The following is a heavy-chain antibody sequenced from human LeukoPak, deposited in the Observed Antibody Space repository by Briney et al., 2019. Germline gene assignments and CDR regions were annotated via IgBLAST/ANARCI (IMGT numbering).Heavy chain of an antibody. CDR1: GFTFTSYG. CDR3: ARAAMVRGVILIAFDY. D-gene: IGHD3-10*01. V-gene: IGHV3-30*03. J-gene: IGHJ4*02. CDR2: VSYDGTSI. Sequence: GGSLRLSCAASGFTFTSYGMHWVRQAPGKGLEWVAVVSYDGTSIYYADSVKGRFTISRDNSKNTLYLQMNSLIREDTAVYYCARAAMVRGVILIAFDYWGQGTLVTVSS.